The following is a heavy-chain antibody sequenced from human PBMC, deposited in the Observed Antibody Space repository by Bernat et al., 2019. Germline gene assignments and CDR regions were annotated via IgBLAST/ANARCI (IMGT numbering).Heavy chain of an antibody. J-gene: IGHJ6*02. CDR2: IYYSGST. CDR3: AREGGGGYSGSYFDSLGMDV. Sequence: QVQLQESGPGLVKPSETLSLTCTVSGGSISSYYWSWIRQPPGKGLEWIGYIYYSGSTNYNPSLKSRVTISVDTSKNQFSLKLSSVTAADTAVYYCAREGGGGYSGSYFDSLGMDVWGQGTTVTVSS. CDR1: GGSISSYY. V-gene: IGHV4-59*01. D-gene: IGHD1-26*01.